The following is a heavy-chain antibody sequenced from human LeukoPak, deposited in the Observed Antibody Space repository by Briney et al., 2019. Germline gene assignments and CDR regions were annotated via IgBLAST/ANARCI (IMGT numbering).Heavy chain of an antibody. D-gene: IGHD3-10*01. Sequence: SETLSLTCSVSIGSISSSKWWSWVRQSPVKGLEWIGEIYLYGTTNYNPSFTSRVTMSVDRSRNQFSLKLSSVTAADTAVYYCARSTMVRGAVFDYWGQGTLVTVSS. CDR2: IYLYGTT. CDR1: IGSISSSKW. V-gene: IGHV4-4*02. J-gene: IGHJ4*02. CDR3: ARSTMVRGAVFDY.